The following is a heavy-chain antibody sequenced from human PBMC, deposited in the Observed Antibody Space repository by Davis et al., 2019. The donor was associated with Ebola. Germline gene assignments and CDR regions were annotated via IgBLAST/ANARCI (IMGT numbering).Heavy chain of an antibody. CDR2: IYPGDSDT. V-gene: IGHV5-51*01. CDR1: GYSFTSYW. CDR3: ARHGSAAGTGDY. D-gene: IGHD6-13*01. Sequence: GESLKISCKASGYSFTSYWIGWVRQMPGKGLEWMGMIYPGDSDTRYSPSFRGHVTISADKSISTAYLQWSSLKASDTAMYYCARHGSAAGTGDYWGQGTLVTVSS. J-gene: IGHJ4*02.